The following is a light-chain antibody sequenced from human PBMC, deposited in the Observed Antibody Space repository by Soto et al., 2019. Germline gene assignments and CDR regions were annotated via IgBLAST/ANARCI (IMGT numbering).Light chain of an antibody. CDR1: QNIDSW. CDR2: DAS. CDR3: QQYDTYPLT. V-gene: IGKV1-5*01. J-gene: IGKJ1*01. Sequence: DIQMAQSPSTLSASVGDRVTTTCRASQNIDSWLAWYQHKPGKAAKVLIYDASSLETGVPSRFSGSGSGTEFSLTISSLRPDDFATYYCQQYDTYPLTFGQGTKVEIK.